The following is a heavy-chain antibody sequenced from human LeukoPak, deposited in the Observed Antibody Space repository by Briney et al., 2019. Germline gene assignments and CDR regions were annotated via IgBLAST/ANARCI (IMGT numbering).Heavy chain of an antibody. D-gene: IGHD2/OR15-2a*01. J-gene: IGHJ6*03. CDR1: GFTFSSYS. CDR2: ISYDGSSK. V-gene: IGHV3-30*18. Sequence: GGSLRLSCAASGFTFSSYSMNWVRQAPGKGLEWVAVISYDGSSKDYADSVKGRFTISRDNSKNTLYLQMNSLRVEDTAVYYCAKAADQYYYSYFYYMDVWGKGTTVTVSS. CDR3: AKAADQYYYSYFYYMDV.